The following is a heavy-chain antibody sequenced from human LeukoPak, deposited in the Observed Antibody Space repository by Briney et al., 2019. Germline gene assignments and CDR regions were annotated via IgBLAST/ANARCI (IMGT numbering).Heavy chain of an antibody. CDR2: MNPNSGNT. Sequence: ASVKVSCKASGYTFTSYDINWVRQATGQGLEWMGWMNPNSGNTGYAQKFQGRVTMTRNTSISTAYMELSSLRSEGTAVYYCARGRGVVVPAATTTPDYWSQGTLVTVSS. J-gene: IGHJ4*02. CDR1: GYTFTSYD. V-gene: IGHV1-8*01. CDR3: ARGRGVVVPAATTTPDY. D-gene: IGHD2-2*01.